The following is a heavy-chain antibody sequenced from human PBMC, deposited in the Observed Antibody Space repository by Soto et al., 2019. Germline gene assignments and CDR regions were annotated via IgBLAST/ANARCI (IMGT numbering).Heavy chain of an antibody. J-gene: IGHJ4*02. CDR1: GFTFSDYY. Sequence: SLRLSCAASGFTFSDYYTSWIRQAPGKGLEWVSYISSSGSTIYYADSVKGRFTISRDNAKNSLYLQMNSLRAEDTAVYYCAREGTAMALYYFDYWGQGTLVTVSS. CDR3: AREGTAMALYYFDY. V-gene: IGHV3-11*01. D-gene: IGHD5-18*01. CDR2: ISSSGSTI.